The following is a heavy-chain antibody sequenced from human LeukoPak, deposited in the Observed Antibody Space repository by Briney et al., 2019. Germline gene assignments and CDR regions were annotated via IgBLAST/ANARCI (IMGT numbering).Heavy chain of an antibody. CDR1: GYTFTSYY. CDR2: INPSGGST. D-gene: IGHD6-13*01. Sequence: GASVKVSCKASGYTFTSYYMHWVRQAPGQGLEWMGIINPSGGSTSYAQKFQGRVTMTRDMSTSTVYMELSSLRSEDTAVYYCARGGRGVAAALYNWFDPWGQGTLVTVSS. J-gene: IGHJ5*02. CDR3: ARGGRGVAAALYNWFDP. V-gene: IGHV1-46*01.